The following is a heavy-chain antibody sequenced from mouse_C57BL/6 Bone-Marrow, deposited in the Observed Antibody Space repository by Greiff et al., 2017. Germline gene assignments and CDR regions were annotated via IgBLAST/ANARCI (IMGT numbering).Heavy chain of an antibody. J-gene: IGHJ3*01. D-gene: IGHD2-3*01. CDR3: ASLYDGYSAWFAY. CDR2: IYPRSGNT. CDR1: GYTFTSSG. V-gene: IGHV1-81*01. Sequence: QVQLQQSGAELARPGASVKLSCKASGYTFTSSGISWVTQRTGQGLEWIGEIYPRSGNTYYNEKFKGKATLTADKSSSTAYMELRSLTSEDSAVYFCASLYDGYSAWFAYWGQGTLVTVSA.